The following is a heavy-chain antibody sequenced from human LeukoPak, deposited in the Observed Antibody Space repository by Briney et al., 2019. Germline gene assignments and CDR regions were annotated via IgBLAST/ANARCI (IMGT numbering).Heavy chain of an antibody. V-gene: IGHV1-46*01. CDR1: GYTFTSYY. CDR2: INPSGGST. J-gene: IGHJ5*02. Sequence: ASVKVSCKASGYTFTSYYMHWVRQAPGQGLEWMGIINPSGGSTSYAQKFQGRVTMTRDTSTSTVYMELSSLRSEDTAVYYCARDSYDFWSGYYSGDNWFDPWGQGTLVTVSS. D-gene: IGHD3-3*01. CDR3: ARDSYDFWSGYYSGDNWFDP.